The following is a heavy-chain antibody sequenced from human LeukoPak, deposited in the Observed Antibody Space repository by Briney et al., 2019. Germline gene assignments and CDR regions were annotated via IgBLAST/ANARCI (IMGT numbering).Heavy chain of an antibody. CDR3: ARDLSSTSSYAMDV. Sequence: GGSLRLSCAVSGFTFSSYGMNWVRQAPGKGLEWVADIKHDGGAMYYVDSVKGRFTVSRDNAKNSLYLQMNSLRADDTAVYYCARDLSSTSSYAMDVWGQGTTVTVSS. D-gene: IGHD2-2*01. CDR1: GFTFSSYG. V-gene: IGHV3-7*05. J-gene: IGHJ6*02. CDR2: IKHDGGAM.